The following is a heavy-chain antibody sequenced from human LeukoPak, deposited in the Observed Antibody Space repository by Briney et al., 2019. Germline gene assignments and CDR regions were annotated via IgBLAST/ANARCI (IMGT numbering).Heavy chain of an antibody. D-gene: IGHD3-9*01. CDR2: IYYSGST. V-gene: IGHV4-39*07. CDR3: AREKHVLRYFDWSLDAFDI. CDR1: GGSISSSSYY. Sequence: SETLSLTCTVFGGSISSSSYYWGWIRQPPGKGLEWIGSIYYSGSTYYNPSLKSRVTISVDTSKNQFSLKLSSVTAADTAVYYCAREKHVLRYFDWSLDAFDIWGQGTMVTVSS. J-gene: IGHJ3*02.